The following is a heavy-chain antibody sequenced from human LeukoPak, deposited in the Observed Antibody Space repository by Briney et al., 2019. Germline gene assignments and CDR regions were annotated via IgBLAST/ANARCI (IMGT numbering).Heavy chain of an antibody. Sequence: SETLSLTCTVSGGSINSGDYFWSWIRQHPGKGLEWIGYIHYSESTHYNSSLKTRITISLDRSKNGFSLKLSSVTAADTAVYYCARVHHERLRLDVWGQGTTVTVSS. V-gene: IGHV4-31*03. CDR3: ARVHHERLRLDV. CDR2: IHYSEST. CDR1: GGSINSGDYF. J-gene: IGHJ6*02. D-gene: IGHD2-21*02.